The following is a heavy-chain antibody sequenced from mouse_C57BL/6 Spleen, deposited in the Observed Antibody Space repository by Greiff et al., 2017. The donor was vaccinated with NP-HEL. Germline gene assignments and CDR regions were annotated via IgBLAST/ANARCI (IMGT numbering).Heavy chain of an antibody. CDR2: IDPSDSYT. CDR1: GYTFTSYW. J-gene: IGHJ4*01. Sequence: QVQLKQSGAELVKPGASVKLSCKASGYTFTSYWMQWVKQRPGQGLEWIGEIDPSDSYTNYNQKFKGKATLTVDTSSSTAYMQLSSLTSEDSAVYYCARWTTGVAYYAMDYWGQGTSVTVSS. D-gene: IGHD1-1*01. V-gene: IGHV1-50*01. CDR3: ARWTTGVAYYAMDY.